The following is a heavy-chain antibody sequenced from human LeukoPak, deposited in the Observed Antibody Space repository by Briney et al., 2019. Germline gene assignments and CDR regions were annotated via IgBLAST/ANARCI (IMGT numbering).Heavy chain of an antibody. Sequence: GESLKISCKGSGYSFTSYWNGWVRQMPGKGLEWMGIIYPGDSDTRYSPSFQGQVTISADKSISTAYLQWSSLKASDTAMYYCAKLRDLAVAGIRHWGQGTLVTVSS. J-gene: IGHJ1*01. CDR1: GYSFTSYW. CDR2: IYPGDSDT. CDR3: AKLRDLAVAGIRH. D-gene: IGHD6-19*01. V-gene: IGHV5-51*01.